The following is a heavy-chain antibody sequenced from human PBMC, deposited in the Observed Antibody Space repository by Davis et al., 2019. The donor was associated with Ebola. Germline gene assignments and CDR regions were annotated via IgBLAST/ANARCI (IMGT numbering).Heavy chain of an antibody. CDR2: IENDGSKK. D-gene: IGHD3-3*01. CDR3: AKDVHQFFSGGYY. V-gene: IGHV3-7*03. CDR1: KFTLSSYW. Sequence: GESLKISCAASKFTLSSYWMSWVRQAPGKGLEWVATIENDGSKKYYMDSVKGRFTISRDNSKNTLYLQMNSLRAEDTAVYYCAKDVHQFFSGGYYWGQGTLVTVSS. J-gene: IGHJ4*02.